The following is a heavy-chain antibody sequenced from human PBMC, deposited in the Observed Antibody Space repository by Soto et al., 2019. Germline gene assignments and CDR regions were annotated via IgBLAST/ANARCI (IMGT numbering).Heavy chain of an antibody. CDR1: GGSLSRYY. Sequence: SETLSPTRTVSGGSLSRYYLGLVPAPPGEGREWIGYIYYSGSTNYNPSLKSRVTISVDTSKNQFSLKLSSVTAADTAVYYCARLLEDFWSGSEPHDAFDIWGQGTMVTVSS. J-gene: IGHJ3*02. D-gene: IGHD3-3*01. CDR2: IYYSGST. V-gene: IGHV4-59*01. CDR3: ARLLEDFWSGSEPHDAFDI.